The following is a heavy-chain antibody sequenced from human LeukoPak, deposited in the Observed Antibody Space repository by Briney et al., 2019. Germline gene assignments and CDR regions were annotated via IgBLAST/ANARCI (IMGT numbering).Heavy chain of an antibody. CDR2: INGDATAT. CDR1: GFSFSAHW. V-gene: IGHV3-74*01. CDR3: AKDKWWGASDH. J-gene: IGHJ4*02. D-gene: IGHD2-8*01. Sequence: GGSLRLSCAASGFSFSAHWVHWVRQAPGKGLVWVAQINGDATATNYAGSVEGRFTISRDNAKNTVHLQMSTLTAEDTAVYYCAKDKWWGASDHWGQGRLVTVSS.